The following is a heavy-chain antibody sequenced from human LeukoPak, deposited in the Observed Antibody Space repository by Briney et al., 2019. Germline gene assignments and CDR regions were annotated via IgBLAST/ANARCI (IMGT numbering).Heavy chain of an antibody. CDR2: IYYTGRA. CDR3: ASLHLYYDILTPRYFDL. CDR1: TDSMTSYY. Sequence: SETLSLTCSVSTDSMTSYYWSWIRQPPGKGLEWIGYIYYTGRANYNPSLKSRVSISVDTSKNQFSLKFSSVTAADTAVYFCASLHLYYDILTPRYFDLWGRGTLVTVSS. D-gene: IGHD3-9*01. J-gene: IGHJ2*01. V-gene: IGHV4-59*08.